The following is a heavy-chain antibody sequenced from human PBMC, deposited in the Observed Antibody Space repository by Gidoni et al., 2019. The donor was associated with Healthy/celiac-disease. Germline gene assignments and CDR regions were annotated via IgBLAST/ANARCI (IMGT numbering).Heavy chain of an antibody. D-gene: IGHD2-21*02. V-gene: IGHV3-66*02. J-gene: IGHJ4*02. CDR3: ARSAVVTAIPDY. Sequence: EVQLVESGGGLVQPGGALRLSCEASGFTVSSNYMSWVRQAPGKGLEWVSVIYSGGSTYYAYSVKGRFTISRDNSKNTLYLQMNSLRAEDTAVYYCARSAVVTAIPDYWGQGTLVTVSS. CDR2: IYSGGST. CDR1: GFTVSSNY.